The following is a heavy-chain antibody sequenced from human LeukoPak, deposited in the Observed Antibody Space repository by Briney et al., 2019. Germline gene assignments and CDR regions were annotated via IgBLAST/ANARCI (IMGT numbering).Heavy chain of an antibody. D-gene: IGHD3-22*01. V-gene: IGHV1-46*01. J-gene: IGHJ4*02. CDR1: GYTFTSYY. Sequence: ASVRVSCKVSGYTFTSYYVHWVRQAPGQGLEWMGIINPSGGSTSYAQKFQGRVTMTRDTSTSTVYMGLSSLRSEDTAVYYCARGGRITMIVVVPTSFDYWGQGTLVTVSS. CDR2: INPSGGST. CDR3: ARGGRITMIVVVPTSFDY.